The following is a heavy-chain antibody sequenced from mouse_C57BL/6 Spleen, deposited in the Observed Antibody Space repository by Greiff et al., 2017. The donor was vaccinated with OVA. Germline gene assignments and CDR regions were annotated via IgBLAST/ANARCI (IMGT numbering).Heavy chain of an antibody. CDR3: ARRWLLRDFDF. V-gene: IGHV5-6*01. J-gene: IGHJ1*03. Sequence: EVHLVESGGDLVKPGGSLKLSCAASGFTFSSYGMSWVRQTPDKRLEWVATISSGGSYTYYPDSVKGRFTISRDNAKNTLYLQMSSLKSEDTAMYYCARRWLLRDFDFWGTGTTVTVSS. CDR1: GFTFSSYG. D-gene: IGHD2-3*01. CDR2: ISSGGSYT.